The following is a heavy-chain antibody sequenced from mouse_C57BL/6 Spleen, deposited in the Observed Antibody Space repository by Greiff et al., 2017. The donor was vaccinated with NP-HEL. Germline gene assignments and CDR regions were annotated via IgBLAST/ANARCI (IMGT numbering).Heavy chain of an antibody. CDR2: IYPRSGNT. CDR1: GYTFTSYG. CDR3: ARDSDYDGRVWFAY. D-gene: IGHD2-4*01. Sequence: VQLKQSGAELARPGASVKLSCKASGYTFTSYGISWVKQRTGQGLEWIGEIYPRSGNTYYNEKFKGKATLTADKSSSTAYMELRSLTSEDSAVYFCARDSDYDGRVWFAYWGQGTLVTVSA. V-gene: IGHV1-81*01. J-gene: IGHJ3*01.